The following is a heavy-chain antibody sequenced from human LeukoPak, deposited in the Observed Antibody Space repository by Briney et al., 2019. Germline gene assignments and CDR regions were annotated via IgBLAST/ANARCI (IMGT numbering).Heavy chain of an antibody. D-gene: IGHD6-19*01. J-gene: IGHJ4*02. Sequence: GGSLRLSCAASGFTFSSYSMNWVRQAPGKGLEWVSSISGSSSYIYYADSVKGRFTISRDNAKKSLYLQMNSLRAEDTAVYYCARDLGEQWLVLPDYWGQGTLVTVSS. CDR1: GFTFSSYS. CDR3: ARDLGEQWLVLPDY. CDR2: ISGSSSYI. V-gene: IGHV3-21*01.